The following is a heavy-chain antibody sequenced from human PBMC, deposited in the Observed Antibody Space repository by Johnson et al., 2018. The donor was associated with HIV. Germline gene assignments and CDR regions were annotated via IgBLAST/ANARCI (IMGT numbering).Heavy chain of an antibody. CDR2: IYSGGSI. Sequence: VQLVESGGGVVQPGRSLRLSCAASGFSFSNYWMTWVRQAPGKVLEWVSVIYSGGSIGYADSVKGRFSISRDNGKNSLYLQMNSLRAEDMAVYYCARDAKSSTWSPDGTDAFDVWGQGTMVTVSS. V-gene: IGHV3-66*01. CDR3: ARDAKSSTWSPDGTDAFDV. D-gene: IGHD1-1*01. CDR1: GFSFSNYW. J-gene: IGHJ3*01.